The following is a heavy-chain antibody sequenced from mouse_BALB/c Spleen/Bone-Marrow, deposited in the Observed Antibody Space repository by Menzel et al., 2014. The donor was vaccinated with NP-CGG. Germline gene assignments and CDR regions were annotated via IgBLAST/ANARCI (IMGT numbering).Heavy chain of an antibody. V-gene: IGHV2-6-7*01. Sequence: VKEVESGPGLVAPSQSLSITCTVSGFSLTGYGVNWVRQPPGKGLEWLGMIXGDGSTDYNSALKSRLSISKDNSKSXVFLKMNSLQTDDTARYYCAREPHYYAMDYWGQGTSVTVSP. CDR2: IXGDGST. CDR1: GFSLTGYG. CDR3: AREPHYYAMDY. J-gene: IGHJ4*01.